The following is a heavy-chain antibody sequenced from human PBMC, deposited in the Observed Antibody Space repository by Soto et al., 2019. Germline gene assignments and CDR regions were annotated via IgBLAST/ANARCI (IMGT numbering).Heavy chain of an antibody. CDR1: GYTFISYA. V-gene: IGHV1-3*05. D-gene: IGHD3-10*01. Sequence: QVQLVQSGAEEKKPGASVKVSCKASGYTFISYAMYWVRQAPGQRLEWMGWINAGNGNTKYSQKFQGRGTITRDTSASTAYMELSSLRSEGTAVYYCARDFNYGSGDYWGQGTLVTVSS. CDR2: INAGNGNT. CDR3: ARDFNYGSGDY. J-gene: IGHJ4*02.